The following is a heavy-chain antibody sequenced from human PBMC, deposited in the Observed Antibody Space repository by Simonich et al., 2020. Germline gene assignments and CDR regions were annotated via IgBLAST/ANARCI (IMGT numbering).Heavy chain of an antibody. J-gene: IGHJ3*02. CDR2: IRGSGSTI. CDR1: GFTFSDYY. D-gene: IGHD2-21*02. Sequence: QVQLVESGGGLVKPGGSLRLSCAASGFTFSDYYMSWVRQAPGRGVEGVAYIRGSGSTIYYADSVKGRFTISRDNAKNSLYLQMNSLRAEDTAVYYCARHDYGGNSGAFDIWGQGTMVTVSS. CDR3: ARHDYGGNSGAFDI. V-gene: IGHV3-11*04.